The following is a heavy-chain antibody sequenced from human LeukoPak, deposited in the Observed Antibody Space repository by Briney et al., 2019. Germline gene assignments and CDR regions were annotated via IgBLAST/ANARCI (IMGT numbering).Heavy chain of an antibody. V-gene: IGHV3-23*01. CDR2: ISGSGGST. CDR1: GFTFSSYA. CDR3: AKVFYGAAAGWLNY. D-gene: IGHD6-13*01. J-gene: IGHJ4*02. Sequence: PGGSLRLSCAASGFTFSSYAMSWVRQAPGKGLEWVSAISGSGGSTYYADSVKGRFTISRDNSKNTLYLQMNSLRAEDTDVYYCAKVFYGAAAGWLNYWGQGTLVTVSS.